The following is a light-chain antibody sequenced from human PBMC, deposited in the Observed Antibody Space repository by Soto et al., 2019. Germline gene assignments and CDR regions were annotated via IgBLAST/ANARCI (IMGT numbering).Light chain of an antibody. J-gene: IGLJ1*01. Sequence: QSVXXQPASVSXSPGQSITISCXGTSSDVGGYDYVSWYQLHPGKAPELMVFEVNNRPSGVSYRFSGSKSGNTASLTISGLQAEDEADYFCSSYSISSAYLFGTGTKVTVL. CDR2: EVN. V-gene: IGLV2-14*01. CDR1: SSDVGGYDY. CDR3: SSYSISSAYL.